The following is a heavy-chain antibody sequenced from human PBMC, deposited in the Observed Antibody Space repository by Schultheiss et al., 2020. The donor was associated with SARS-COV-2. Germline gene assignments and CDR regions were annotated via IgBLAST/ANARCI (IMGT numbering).Heavy chain of an antibody. CDR1: GGSISSYY. J-gene: IGHJ4*02. CDR2: IYYSGST. V-gene: IGHV4-59*12. Sequence: SETLSLTCTVSGGSISSYYWSWIRQPPEKGLEWIGNIYYSGSTNYNPSLKSRVSMSIDTSKDQFSLNLTSMTAADTAVYYCARRRIGAQKYYFDYWGQGILVTVSS. D-gene: IGHD3-16*01. CDR3: ARRRIGAQKYYFDY.